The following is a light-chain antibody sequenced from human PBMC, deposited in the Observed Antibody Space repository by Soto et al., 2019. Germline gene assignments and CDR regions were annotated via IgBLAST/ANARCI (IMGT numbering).Light chain of an antibody. V-gene: IGLV2-11*01. J-gene: IGLJ2*01. CDR2: EVS. CDR3: CSYAGSYAL. CDR1: SSDVGGYKY. Sequence: QSALTQPRSVSGSPGQSVTISYTGTSSDVGGYKYVSWFQQHPGKAPKVMIYEVSERPPGVPGRFSGSKSGNTASLTISGLKAEDEADYYCCSYAGSYALFGGGTKLTVL.